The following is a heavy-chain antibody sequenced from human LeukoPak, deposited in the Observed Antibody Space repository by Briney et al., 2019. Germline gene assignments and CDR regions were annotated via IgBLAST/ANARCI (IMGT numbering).Heavy chain of an antibody. CDR1: GGSISSCY. V-gene: IGHV4-59*01. Sequence: SETLSLTCTVSGGSISSCYWSWIRQPPGKGLEWIGYIYYSGSTNYNPSLKSRVTISVDTSKNQFSLQLSSVTAADTAVYYCARAGRSSGWYGRDYFDYWGQGTLVTVSS. CDR3: ARAGRSSGWYGRDYFDY. D-gene: IGHD6-19*01. J-gene: IGHJ4*02. CDR2: IYYSGST.